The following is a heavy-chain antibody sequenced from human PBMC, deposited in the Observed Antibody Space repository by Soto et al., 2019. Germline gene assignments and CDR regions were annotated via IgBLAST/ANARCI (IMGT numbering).Heavy chain of an antibody. Sequence: GGSLRLSCAASGFTFSSYWMSWVRQAPGEGLDWVANIKQDGSEKYYVDSVKGRLTISRDNAKNSLYLQMNSLRAEDTAVYYCARDSQSCSSTSCYSMDYLPWVRAFDIWGQGTMVTVSS. CDR1: GFTFSSYW. J-gene: IGHJ3*02. D-gene: IGHD2-2*01. V-gene: IGHV3-7*01. CDR3: ARDSQSCSSTSCYSMDYLPWVRAFDI. CDR2: IKQDGSEK.